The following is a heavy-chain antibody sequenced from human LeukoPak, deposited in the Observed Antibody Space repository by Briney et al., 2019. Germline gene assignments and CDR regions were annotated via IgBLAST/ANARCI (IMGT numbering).Heavy chain of an antibody. CDR1: GYTFTGYY. D-gene: IGHD3-3*01. CDR2: INPNSGGT. V-gene: IGHV1-2*06. Sequence: ASVKVSCKASGYTFTGYYMHWVRQAPGQGLEWMGRINPNSGGTNYAQEFQGRVTMTRDTSISTAYMELSRLRSDDTAVYYCARVPHAEVRFLEWLSNYYYGMDVWGQGTTVTVSS. CDR3: ARVPHAEVRFLEWLSNYYYGMDV. J-gene: IGHJ6*02.